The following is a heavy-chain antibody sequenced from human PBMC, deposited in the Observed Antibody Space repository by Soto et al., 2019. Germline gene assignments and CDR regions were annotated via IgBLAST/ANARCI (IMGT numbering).Heavy chain of an antibody. CDR2: IYWDDDK. CDR1: GFSLSTSGVG. J-gene: IGHJ4*02. CDR3: AHTMRCYYLIDY. D-gene: IGHD3-22*01. Sequence: QITLKESGPTLVKPTQTLTLTCTFSGFSLSTSGVGVGWIRQPPGKALEWLALIYWDDDKRYSPSLKSTLTITQDTSKYQLVRTMTDMYPVDTASDYCAHTMRCYYLIDYWGQGTLVTVSS. V-gene: IGHV2-5*02.